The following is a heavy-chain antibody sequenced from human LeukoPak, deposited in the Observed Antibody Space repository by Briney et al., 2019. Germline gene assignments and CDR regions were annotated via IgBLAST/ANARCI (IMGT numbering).Heavy chain of an antibody. V-gene: IGHV1-3*01. CDR1: GYTFTDYT. Sequence: ASVKVSCKASGYTFTDYTMNWVRQAPGQGLEWMGWTNAANGDTRYSQRFQGRITITRDTSASTVYMHLSSLRSEDTAVYYCAKIGADYGVDFWGQGTLVTVSS. J-gene: IGHJ4*02. CDR2: TNAANGDT. D-gene: IGHD4-17*01. CDR3: AKIGADYGVDF.